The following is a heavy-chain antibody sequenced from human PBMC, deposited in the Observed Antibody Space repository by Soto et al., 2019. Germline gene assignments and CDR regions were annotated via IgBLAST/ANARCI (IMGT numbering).Heavy chain of an antibody. V-gene: IGHV3-23*01. D-gene: IGHD4-4*01. CDR3: AKSDDHSNYGSNYFY. Sequence: GGSLRLSCAASGFTFSSYAMSWVRQAPGKGLEWVSAISGSGGSTYYADSVKGRFTISRDNSKNTLYLQMNSLRAEDTAVYYCAKSDDHSNYGSNYFYWGQGTLVTVSS. CDR1: GFTFSSYA. CDR2: ISGSGGST. J-gene: IGHJ4*02.